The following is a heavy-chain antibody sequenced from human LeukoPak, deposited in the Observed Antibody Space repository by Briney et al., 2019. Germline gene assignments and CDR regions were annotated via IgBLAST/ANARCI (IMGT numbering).Heavy chain of an antibody. CDR3: AKDPRGGYSGSWYFDY. V-gene: IGHV3-23*01. J-gene: IGHJ4*02. CDR1: GFTFNNYV. Sequence: GGSLRLSCTASGFTFNNYVLSWVRQAPGKELEWVSAISGGGDPTYYADSVKGRFTISRDNPKNTLYLQMNSLRAEDTAVYYCAKDPRGGYSGSWYFDYWGQGTLVTVSS. D-gene: IGHD1-26*01. CDR2: ISGGGDPT.